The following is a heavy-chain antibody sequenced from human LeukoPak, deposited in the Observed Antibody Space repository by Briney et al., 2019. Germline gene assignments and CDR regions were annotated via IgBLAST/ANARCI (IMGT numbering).Heavy chain of an antibody. J-gene: IGHJ3*02. CDR2: MNPNSGNT. CDR3: ARVEGKIITMIAVGYAFDI. Sequence: ASVKVSCKASGYTFTSYDINWVRQATGQGLEWMGWMNPNSGNTGYAQKFQGRVTMTRNTSISTAYMELSSLRSEDTAVYYCARVEGKIITMIAVGYAFDIWGQGTMVTVSS. D-gene: IGHD3-22*01. V-gene: IGHV1-8*01. CDR1: GYTFTSYD.